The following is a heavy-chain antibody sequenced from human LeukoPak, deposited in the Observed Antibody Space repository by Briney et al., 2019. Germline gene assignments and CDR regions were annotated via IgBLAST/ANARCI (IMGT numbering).Heavy chain of an antibody. CDR2: MNPNSGNT. D-gene: IGHD6-13*01. J-gene: IGHJ4*02. CDR1: GYTFTSYD. Sequence: ASVKVSCKAFGYTFTSYDINWVRQATGQGLEWMGWMNPNSGNTGYAQKFQGRVTITRNTSISTAYMELSSLRSEATAVYYCARGNRAAAGTFYYWGQGTLVTVSS. V-gene: IGHV1-8*03. CDR3: ARGNRAAAGTFYY.